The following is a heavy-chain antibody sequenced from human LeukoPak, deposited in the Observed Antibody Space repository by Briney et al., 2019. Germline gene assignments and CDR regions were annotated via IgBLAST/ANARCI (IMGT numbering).Heavy chain of an antibody. J-gene: IGHJ3*01. CDR1: GFTFSSYE. CDR3: ARAVGATRAA. D-gene: IGHD1-26*01. Sequence: GGSLRLSCAASGFTFSSYEMNWVRQAPGKGLEWVSAISGSGGSTYYADSVKGRFTISRDNSKNTLYLQMNSLRAEDTAVYYCARAVGATRAAWGQGTMVTVSS. CDR2: ISGSGGST. V-gene: IGHV3-23*01.